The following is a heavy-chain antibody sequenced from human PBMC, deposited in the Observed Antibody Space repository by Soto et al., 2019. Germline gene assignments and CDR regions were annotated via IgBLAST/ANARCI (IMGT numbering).Heavy chain of an antibody. CDR1: GFTVSDYY. J-gene: IGHJ4*02. V-gene: IGHV3-53*01. Sequence: EVKLVESGGGLVQPGGSLRLSCAASGFTVSDYYMTWVRRAPGKGLEWVSLLYSGGSTIYANSVKGRVTISRDSSKTPLLLQMNSLRVEGTAVYYCARATVGASDFGFDSWGQGDLVTVSS. CDR2: LYSGGST. D-gene: IGHD1-26*01. CDR3: ARATVGASDFGFDS.